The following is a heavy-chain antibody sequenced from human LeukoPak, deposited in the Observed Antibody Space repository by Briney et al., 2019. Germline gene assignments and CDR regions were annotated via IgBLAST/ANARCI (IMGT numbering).Heavy chain of an antibody. CDR3: ARGEYNYFDY. Sequence: ASVKVSCKASGYTFTSHGITWVRQAPGQGLEWVGWINAYNGHTNYVQNLRGRATMTTDTSTSTAYMELRSLRSDDTAVYYCARGEYNYFDYWGQGTLVTVSS. J-gene: IGHJ4*02. CDR1: GYTFTSHG. D-gene: IGHD2/OR15-2a*01. CDR2: INAYNGHT. V-gene: IGHV1-18*01.